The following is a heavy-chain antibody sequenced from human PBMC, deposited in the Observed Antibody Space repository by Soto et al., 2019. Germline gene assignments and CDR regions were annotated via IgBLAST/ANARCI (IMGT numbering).Heavy chain of an antibody. CDR2: ISPYNGNT. D-gene: IGHD2-2*01. CDR3: ERGPESRSTAYFDY. J-gene: IGHJ4*02. Sequence: ASVKVSCKASRYTFTNYGITWVRQAPGQGLEWMGWISPYNGNTNYAQKVKGRVTMSTDTSTGTAYLELRSLRSDDTAVYYCERGPESRSTAYFDYWGQGTQVTVSS. CDR1: RYTFTNYG. V-gene: IGHV1-18*01.